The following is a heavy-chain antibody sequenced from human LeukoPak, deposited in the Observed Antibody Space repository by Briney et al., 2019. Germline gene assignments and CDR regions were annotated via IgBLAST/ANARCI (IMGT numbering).Heavy chain of an antibody. CDR1: GFTFTGYY. D-gene: IGHD4-11*01. V-gene: IGHV1-2*02. CDR2: INLNSGGT. Sequence: ASVKVSCKTSGFTFTGYYMHWVRQAPGQGLEWMGWINLNSGGTNYAQKFQGRVTMTRDTSINTAYMELSRLGSDDTAVYYCARDSSTVTTPYFDYWGQGTLVTVSS. J-gene: IGHJ4*02. CDR3: ARDSSTVTTPYFDY.